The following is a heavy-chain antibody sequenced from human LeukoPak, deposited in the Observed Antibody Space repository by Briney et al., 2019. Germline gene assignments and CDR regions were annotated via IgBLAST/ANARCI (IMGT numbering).Heavy chain of an antibody. Sequence: SGTLCLTCAVSGYSISSGYYWGWIRQPPGKGLEWIGSIYHSGSTYYTPSLKSRFTISVDTSKNPFSLQLSSVTAADTAVYYCARRNYYYYMDVWGKGTTVTVSS. J-gene: IGHJ6*03. CDR2: IYHSGST. CDR3: ARRNYYYYMDV. CDR1: GYSISSGYY. V-gene: IGHV4-38-2*01.